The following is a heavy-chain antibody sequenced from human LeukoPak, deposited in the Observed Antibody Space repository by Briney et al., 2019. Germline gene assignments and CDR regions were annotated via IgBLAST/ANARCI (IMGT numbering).Heavy chain of an antibody. J-gene: IGHJ5*02. Sequence: SETLSLTCTVSGGSISSYYWSWIRQPPGKGLEWFGYIYYSGSTNYNPSLKSRVTISVDTSKNQFSLKLSSVTAADTAVYYCARGGYDFWSGSKNWFDPWGQGTLVTVSS. CDR1: GGSISSYY. D-gene: IGHD3-3*01. CDR2: IYYSGST. CDR3: ARGGYDFWSGSKNWFDP. V-gene: IGHV4-59*01.